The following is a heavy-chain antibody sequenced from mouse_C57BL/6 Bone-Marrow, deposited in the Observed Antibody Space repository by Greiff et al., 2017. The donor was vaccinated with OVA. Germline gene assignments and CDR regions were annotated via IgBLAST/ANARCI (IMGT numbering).Heavy chain of an antibody. Sequence: VQLQQSGPELVKPGASVKMSCTASGYTFTDYNMHWVKQSHGKSLEWIGYIHPNNGGTSYTQKFKGKATLTVNKSSSTAYMELRSLTSEDSAVDYCARNTTVVPYYFDYWGQGTTLTVSS. D-gene: IGHD1-1*01. CDR2: IHPNNGGT. CDR3: ARNTTVVPYYFDY. V-gene: IGHV1-22*01. CDR1: GYTFTDYN. J-gene: IGHJ2*01.